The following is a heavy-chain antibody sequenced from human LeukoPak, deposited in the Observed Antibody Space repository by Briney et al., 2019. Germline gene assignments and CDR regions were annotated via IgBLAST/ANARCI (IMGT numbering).Heavy chain of an antibody. CDR1: GGSISSYY. V-gene: IGHV4-59*01. CDR2: IYYSGTT. CDR3: ARGVYIAAAQYGY. D-gene: IGHD6-13*01. J-gene: IGHJ4*02. Sequence: PSETLSLTCTVSGGSISSYYWSWIRQPPGKGLGWIGYIYYSGTTNYNPSLKSRVTISVDTSKNQFSLKLNSVTAADTAVYYCARGVYIAAAQYGYWGQGTLVTVSS.